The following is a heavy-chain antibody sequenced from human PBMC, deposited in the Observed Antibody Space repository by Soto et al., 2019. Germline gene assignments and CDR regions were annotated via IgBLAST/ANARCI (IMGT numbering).Heavy chain of an antibody. CDR3: ARGPAGTLKYYYYGMDV. V-gene: IGHV1-69*13. D-gene: IGHD1-1*01. CDR1: GGTFSSYA. Sequence: SVEVSCKASGGTFSSYAISWVLQAPGQGLEWMGGIIPIFGTANYAQKFQGRVTITADESTSTAYMELSSLRSEDTAVYYCARGPAGTLKYYYYGMDVWGQGTTVTVSS. CDR2: IIPIFGTA. J-gene: IGHJ6*02.